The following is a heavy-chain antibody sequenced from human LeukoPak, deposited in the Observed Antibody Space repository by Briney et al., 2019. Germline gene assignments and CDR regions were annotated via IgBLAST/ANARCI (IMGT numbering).Heavy chain of an antibody. V-gene: IGHV3-53*01. D-gene: IGHD6-19*01. Sequence: GGSLRLSCAASGFTVSDNYMTWVRQAPGKRLEWVSVIYSGGSTYYADSVTGRFTISRDSSKNTLYLQMNSLRAEDTAVYYCARGSGWSGIYYFDYWGQGTLVTVSS. CDR2: IYSGGST. CDR1: GFTVSDNY. J-gene: IGHJ4*02. CDR3: ARGSGWSGIYYFDY.